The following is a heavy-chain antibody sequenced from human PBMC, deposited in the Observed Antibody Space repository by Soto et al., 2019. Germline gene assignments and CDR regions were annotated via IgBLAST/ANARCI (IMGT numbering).Heavy chain of an antibody. CDR3: ARDGSGFHWYFDL. CDR2: TYYRSKWYN. J-gene: IGHJ2*01. V-gene: IGHV6-1*01. Sequence: QVQLQQSGPGLVKPSQTLSLICAISGDSVSSKTATWNWIRQSPSRGLEWLGRTYYRSKWYNDYAVSVKSRVVITPDTSKKQLSLQLNSVTPDDAAVYFFARDGSGFHWYFDLWGRGTLVTVSS. D-gene: IGHD6-19*01. CDR1: GDSVSSKTAT.